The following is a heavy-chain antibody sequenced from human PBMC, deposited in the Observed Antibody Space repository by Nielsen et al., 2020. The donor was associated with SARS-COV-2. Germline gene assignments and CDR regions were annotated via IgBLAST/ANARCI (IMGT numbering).Heavy chain of an antibody. V-gene: IGHV3-30-3*01. CDR1: GFTFSNFP. CDR3: ARETLDQTSSFVDH. D-gene: IGHD1-7*01. J-gene: IGHJ5*02. Sequence: GGSLRLSCAASGFTFSNFPMHWVRQAPGKGLEWMAIISDDGSSDHYADSVKGRFTVSRDDSKATVYLQMSSLQLEDTGVYYCARETLDQTSSFVDHWGQGTLVSVSS. CDR2: ISDDGSSD.